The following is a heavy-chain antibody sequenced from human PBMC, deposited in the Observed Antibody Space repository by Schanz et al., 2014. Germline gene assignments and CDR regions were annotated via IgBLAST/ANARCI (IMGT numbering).Heavy chain of an antibody. J-gene: IGHJ1*01. Sequence: VQLVESGGGLVKPGGSLRLSCAASEFSFSSFGMNWVRQAPGKGLEWLSHISGSGGDSVDYADSVKGRFTISRDNTRNSLYLQRNSLRVDDTAVYYCAREFVNWGQGTLVIVSS. CDR3: AREFVN. V-gene: IGHV3-21*05. D-gene: IGHD2-21*01. CDR2: ISGSGGDSV. CDR1: EFSFSSFG.